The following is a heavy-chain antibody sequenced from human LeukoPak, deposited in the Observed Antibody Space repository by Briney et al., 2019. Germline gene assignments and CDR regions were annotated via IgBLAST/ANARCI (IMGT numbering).Heavy chain of an antibody. CDR3: TRDLLGFATTPLSD. D-gene: IGHD4-17*01. CDR1: GYTFTNYY. J-gene: IGHJ4*02. Sequence: ASVKVSCKASGYTFTNYYMHWVRQAPGHGLERMGWINPNRGDTNYAQKFQGRVTMTRDTSISTAFMELTRLTSDDTAVYYCTRDLLGFATTPLSDWGQGTLVTVSS. CDR2: INPNRGDT. V-gene: IGHV1-2*02.